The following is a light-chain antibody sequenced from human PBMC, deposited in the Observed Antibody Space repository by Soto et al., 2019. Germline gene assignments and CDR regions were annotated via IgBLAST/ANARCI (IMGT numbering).Light chain of an antibody. CDR2: GAS. J-gene: IGKJ5*01. V-gene: IGKV3-15*01. Sequence: IVMTQCPATLSVSPGEIDTLSCRASQSVSSNLAWYQQKPGQAPRLLIYGASTRATGIPARFSGSGSGTDFTLTISRLEPDDFAVYYCQQYGSSITFGQGTRLEIK. CDR3: QQYGSSIT. CDR1: QSVSSN.